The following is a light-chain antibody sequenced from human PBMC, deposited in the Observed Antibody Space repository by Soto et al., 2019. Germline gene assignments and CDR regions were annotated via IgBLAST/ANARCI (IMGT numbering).Light chain of an antibody. Sequence: EIVLTQSPDNLSLSPGERATLSCRASQYIDYLAWYQHRRGQAPRLLLSGASTRAPGIPDRFSGSGSGTDFTLTISRLEPEDFAVYYCQQYGTLPLTFGGGTKVDIK. CDR2: GAS. V-gene: IGKV3-20*01. CDR3: QQYGTLPLT. J-gene: IGKJ4*01. CDR1: QYIDY.